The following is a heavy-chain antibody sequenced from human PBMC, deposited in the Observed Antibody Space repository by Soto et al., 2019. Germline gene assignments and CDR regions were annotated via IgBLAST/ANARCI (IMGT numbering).Heavy chain of an antibody. J-gene: IGHJ6*03. CDR3: ARATVTTGDYYYYMDV. Sequence: PSETLSLTCAVYGGSFSGYYWSWIRQPPGKGLEWIGEINHSGSTNYNPSLKSRVTISVDTSKNQFSLKLSSVTAADTALYYCARATVTTGDYYYYMDVWGKGTTVTVSS. V-gene: IGHV4-34*01. CDR2: INHSGST. CDR1: GGSFSGYY. D-gene: IGHD4-17*01.